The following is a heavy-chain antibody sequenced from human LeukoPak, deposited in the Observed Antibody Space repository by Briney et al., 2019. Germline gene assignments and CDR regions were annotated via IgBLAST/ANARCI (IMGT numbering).Heavy chain of an antibody. Sequence: KTSETLSLTCTVSGGSISSYYWSWIRQPPGKGLEWIGYIYYSGSTNYNPSLKSRVTISVDTSKNQFSLKLSSVTAADTAVYYCARTYGDYVLDDAFDIWGQGTMVTVSS. D-gene: IGHD4-17*01. V-gene: IGHV4-59*01. CDR1: GGSISSYY. CDR3: ARTYGDYVLDDAFDI. J-gene: IGHJ3*02. CDR2: IYYSGST.